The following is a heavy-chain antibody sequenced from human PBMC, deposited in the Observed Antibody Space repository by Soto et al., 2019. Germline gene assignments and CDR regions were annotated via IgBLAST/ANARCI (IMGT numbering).Heavy chain of an antibody. CDR3: ARSDYYYDRNWFDP. D-gene: IGHD3-22*01. Sequence: SETLSLTCTVSGGSVSSTDYYWNWIRQPPGKGLEWIGYVYYSGSTYYNPSLESRLSISIDTLKNQFYLKLSSVTAADTAVYFCARSDYYYDRNWFDPWGQRTLVTVSS. J-gene: IGHJ5*02. CDR2: VYYSGST. V-gene: IGHV4-30-4*01. CDR1: GGSVSSTDYY.